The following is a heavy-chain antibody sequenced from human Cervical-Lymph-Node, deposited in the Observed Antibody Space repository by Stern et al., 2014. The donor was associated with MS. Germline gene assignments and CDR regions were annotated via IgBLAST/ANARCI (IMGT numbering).Heavy chain of an antibody. CDR3: AKGTRGDYAYYYGMDV. CDR2: ISWNSGSI. Sequence: EVQLVESGGGLVQPGRSLRLSCAASGFTFDDYAMHWVRHAPGKGLEWVSGISWNSGSIGYADSVKGRFTISRDNAKNSLYLQMNSLRAEDTALYYCAKGTRGDYAYYYGMDVWGQGTTVTVSS. CDR1: GFTFDDYA. V-gene: IGHV3-9*01. D-gene: IGHD4-17*01. J-gene: IGHJ6*02.